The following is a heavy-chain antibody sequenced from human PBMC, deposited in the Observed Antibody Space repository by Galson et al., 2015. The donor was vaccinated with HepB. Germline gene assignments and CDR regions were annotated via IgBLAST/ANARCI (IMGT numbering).Heavy chain of an antibody. Sequence: SLRLSCAASGFTFSSYSMNWVRQAPGKGLEWVSYISSSSSTIYYADSVKGRFTISRDNAKNSLYLQMNSLRAEDTAVYYCARGGGWELLYYFDYWGQGTLVTVSS. D-gene: IGHD1-26*01. CDR1: GFTFSSYS. CDR3: ARGGGWELLYYFDY. J-gene: IGHJ4*02. V-gene: IGHV3-48*01. CDR2: ISSSSSTI.